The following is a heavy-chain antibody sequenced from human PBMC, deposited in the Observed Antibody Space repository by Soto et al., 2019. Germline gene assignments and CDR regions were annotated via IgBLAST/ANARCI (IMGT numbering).Heavy chain of an antibody. CDR2: IYSGGST. Sequence: EVQLVESGGGLVQPGGSLRLSCAASGFTVSSNYMSWVRQAPGKGLEWVSVIYSGGSTYYADSVKGRFTISRDNSKNTLYLQMNSLRAEDTAVYYCARDKGQRTTVTAEAFDIWGQGTMVTVSS. V-gene: IGHV3-66*01. CDR3: ARDKGQRTTVTAEAFDI. CDR1: GFTVSSNY. J-gene: IGHJ3*02. D-gene: IGHD4-17*01.